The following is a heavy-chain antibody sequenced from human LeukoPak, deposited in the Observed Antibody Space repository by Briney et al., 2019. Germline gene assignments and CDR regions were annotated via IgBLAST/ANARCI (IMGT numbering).Heavy chain of an antibody. Sequence: ASVKVSCKASGYTFTSYAMHWVRQAPGQRLEWMGWINAGNGNTKYSQKFQGRVTITRDTSASTAYMELSSLRSEDTAVYYCARDGATRGSYHDAFDIWGQGTMVTVSS. J-gene: IGHJ3*02. CDR2: INAGNGNT. V-gene: IGHV1-3*01. CDR1: GYTFTSYA. CDR3: ARDGATRGSYHDAFDI. D-gene: IGHD1-26*01.